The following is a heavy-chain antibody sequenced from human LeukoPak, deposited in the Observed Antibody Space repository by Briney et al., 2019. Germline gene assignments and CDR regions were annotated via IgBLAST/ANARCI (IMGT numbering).Heavy chain of an antibody. J-gene: IGHJ6*03. V-gene: IGHV1-46*01. D-gene: IGHD3-10*01. Sequence: GASVKVSCKASGYTFTSYYMHWVRQAPGQGLEWMGIINPSGGSTSYAQKFQGRVTMTRDMSTSTVYMELSSLRSEDTAVYYCARDYYGSGSYDYYYYMDVWGKGTTVTVSS. CDR3: ARDYYGSGSYDYYYYMDV. CDR2: INPSGGST. CDR1: GYTFTSYY.